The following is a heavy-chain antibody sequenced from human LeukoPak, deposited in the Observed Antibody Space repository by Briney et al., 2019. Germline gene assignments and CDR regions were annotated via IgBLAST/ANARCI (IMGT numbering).Heavy chain of an antibody. J-gene: IGHJ5*02. D-gene: IGHD3-3*01. CDR2: IYSGGST. Sequence: GGSLRLSCEVSGFTVSGDYMSWVRQAPGKGLEWVSVIYSGGSTYYADSVKGRFTIPRDNSKNTLYLQMNSLRADDTAVYYCARHDWFDPWGQGTLVTVSS. CDR3: ARHDWFDP. CDR1: GFTVSGDY. V-gene: IGHV3-53*01.